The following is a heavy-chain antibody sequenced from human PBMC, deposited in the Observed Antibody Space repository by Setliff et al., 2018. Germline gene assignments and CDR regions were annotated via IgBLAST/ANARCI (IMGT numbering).Heavy chain of an antibody. D-gene: IGHD3-22*01. J-gene: IGHJ4*02. CDR1: GGSISSGSCY. CDR3: ARAHPSRMIVVVRAYYYFDY. CDR2: IYTSGST. Sequence: SETLSLTCTVSGGSISSGSCYWSWIRQPAGKGLEWIGRIYTSGSTNYNPSLKSRVTISVDTSKNQFSLKLSSVTAADTAVYYCARAHPSRMIVVVRAYYYFDYWGQGTLVTVSS. V-gene: IGHV4-61*02.